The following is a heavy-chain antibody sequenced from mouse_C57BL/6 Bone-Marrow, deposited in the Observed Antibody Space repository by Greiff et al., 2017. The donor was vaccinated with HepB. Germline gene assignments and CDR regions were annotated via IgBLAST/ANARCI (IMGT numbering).Heavy chain of an antibody. J-gene: IGHJ2*01. CDR2: IDPETGGN. CDR3: TRSKVPYYYGSRGFDY. V-gene: IGHV1-15*01. CDR1: GYTFTDYE. Sequence: QVQLQQSGAELVRPGASVTLSCKASGYTFTDYEMHWVKQTPVHGLEWIGAIDPETGGNAYNQKFKGKAILTADKSSSTAYMELRSLTSEDSAVYYCTRSKVPYYYGSRGFDYWGQGTTLTVSS. D-gene: IGHD1-1*01.